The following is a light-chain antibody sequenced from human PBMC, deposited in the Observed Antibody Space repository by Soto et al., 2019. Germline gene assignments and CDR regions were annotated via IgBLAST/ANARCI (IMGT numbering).Light chain of an antibody. Sequence: QLVLTQSPSASASLGASVKLTCTLSSGHSNYAIAWHQQQPEKGPRYLMNLNSDCSHTKGDGIPDRFSGSSSGAERYLTISSLQSEDEADYYCQTWATGIRVFGGGTKLTVL. CDR3: QTWATGIRV. CDR2: LNSDCSH. V-gene: IGLV4-69*01. J-gene: IGLJ3*02. CDR1: SGHSNYA.